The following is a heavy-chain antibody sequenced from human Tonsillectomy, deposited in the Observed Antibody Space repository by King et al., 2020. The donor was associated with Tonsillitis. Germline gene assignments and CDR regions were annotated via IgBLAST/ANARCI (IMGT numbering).Heavy chain of an antibody. Sequence: VQLVESGGGLVQPGRSLRLSCAASGFTFDDYAMHWVRQAPGKGLEWVAGISWNSGSIGYADSVKGRFTISRDNAKNSLYLQMNSLRAEDTALYYCAKSRAGTTLDYWGQGTLVTVSS. CDR2: ISWNSGSI. CDR3: AKSRAGTTLDY. CDR1: GFTFDDYA. V-gene: IGHV3-9*01. D-gene: IGHD1-1*01. J-gene: IGHJ4*02.